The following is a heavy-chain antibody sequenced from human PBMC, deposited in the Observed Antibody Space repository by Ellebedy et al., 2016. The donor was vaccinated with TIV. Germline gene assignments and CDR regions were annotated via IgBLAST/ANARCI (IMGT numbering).Heavy chain of an antibody. J-gene: IGHJ6*02. CDR1: GFTFSSYS. D-gene: IGHD5-18*01. V-gene: IGHV3-48*01. CDR3: ARGPAKMVTTLYYYYGMDV. Sequence: GESLKISCAASGFTFSSYSMNWVRQAPGKGLEWVSYISSSSSTIYYADSVKGRFTISRDNAKNSLYLQMNSLRAEDTAVYYCARGPAKMVTTLYYYYGMDVWGQGTTVTVSS. CDR2: ISSSSSTI.